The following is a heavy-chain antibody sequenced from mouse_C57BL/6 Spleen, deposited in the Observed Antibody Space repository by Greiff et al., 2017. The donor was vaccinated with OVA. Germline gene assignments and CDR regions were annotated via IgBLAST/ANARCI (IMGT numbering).Heavy chain of an antibody. Sequence: QVQLQQPGAELVMPGASVKLSCKASGYTFTSYWMHWVKQRPGQGLEWIGEIDPSDSYTNYNQKFKGKSTLTVAKSSSTAYMQLSSLTAGDSAVCYCATYDGYYGGGWGQGATLTVAS. D-gene: IGHD2-3*01. CDR1: GYTFTSYW. V-gene: IGHV1-69*01. CDR3: ATYDGYYGGG. CDR2: IDPSDSYT. J-gene: IGHJ2*01.